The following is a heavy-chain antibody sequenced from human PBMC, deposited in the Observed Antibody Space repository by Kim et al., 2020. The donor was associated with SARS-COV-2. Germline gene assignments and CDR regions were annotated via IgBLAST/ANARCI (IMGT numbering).Heavy chain of an antibody. D-gene: IGHD1-1*01. J-gene: IGHJ5*02. V-gene: IGHV4-39*01. CDR1: GGSISSSSYY. Sequence: SETLSLTCTVSGGSISSSSYYWGWIRQPPGKGLEWIGSIYYSGSTYYNPSLKSRVTISVDTSKNQFSLKLSSVTAADTAVYYCARHVETGTDGMYNWFDPWGQGTLVTVSS. CDR2: IYYSGST. CDR3: ARHVETGTDGMYNWFDP.